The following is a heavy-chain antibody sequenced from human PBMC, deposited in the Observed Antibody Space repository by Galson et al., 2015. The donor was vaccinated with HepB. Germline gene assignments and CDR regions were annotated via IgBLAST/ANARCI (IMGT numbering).Heavy chain of an antibody. Sequence: SLRLSCAASGFTFSSYGMHWVRQAPGKGLEWVAVIWYDGSNKYYADSVKGRFTISRDNSKNTLYLQMNSLRAEDTAVYYCARESSGYFHFDYWGQGTLVTVSS. CDR1: GFTFSSYG. CDR3: ARESSGYFHFDY. D-gene: IGHD5-18*01. J-gene: IGHJ4*02. V-gene: IGHV3-33*01. CDR2: IWYDGSNK.